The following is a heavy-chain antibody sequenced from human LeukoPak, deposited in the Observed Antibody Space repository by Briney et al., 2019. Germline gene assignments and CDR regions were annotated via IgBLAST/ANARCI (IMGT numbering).Heavy chain of an antibody. CDR1: GFTFSNYG. V-gene: IGHV3-30*18. J-gene: IGHJ4*02. CDR3: AKDIRGYSYGYIDY. CDR2: ISYDGSNK. D-gene: IGHD5-18*01. Sequence: PGGSLRLSCAASGFTFSNYGMHWVCQAPGRGLEWVVFISYDGSNKYYADSVKGRFTISRDNSKNTLYLQMNSLRAEDTAVYYCAKDIRGYSYGYIDYWGQGTLVTASS.